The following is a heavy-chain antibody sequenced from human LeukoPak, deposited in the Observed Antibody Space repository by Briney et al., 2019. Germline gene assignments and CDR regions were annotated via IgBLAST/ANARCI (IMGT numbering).Heavy chain of an antibody. J-gene: IGHJ4*02. D-gene: IGHD5-24*01. V-gene: IGHV1-3*01. Sequence: KFQGRVTITRDTSASTAYMELSSLRSEDTAVYYCAVLGMATISPFDYWGQGTLVTVSS. CDR3: AVLGMATISPFDY.